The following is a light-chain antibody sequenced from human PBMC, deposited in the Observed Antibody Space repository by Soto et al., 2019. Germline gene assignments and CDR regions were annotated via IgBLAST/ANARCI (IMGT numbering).Light chain of an antibody. Sequence: QSVLTQPPSMAGSPGQSITISCTGASSDVCAYNLVSWYQQHPGKAPKLMIYEVTQRPSGVPDRFSGSKSGNTASLTVSGLQVEDEADYYCCSYAGGGRVVFGGGTKLTVL. CDR2: EVT. CDR1: SSDVCAYNL. J-gene: IGLJ2*01. V-gene: IGLV2-8*01. CDR3: CSYAGGGRVV.